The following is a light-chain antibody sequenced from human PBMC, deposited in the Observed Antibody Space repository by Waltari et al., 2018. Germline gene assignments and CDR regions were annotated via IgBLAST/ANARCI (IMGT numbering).Light chain of an antibody. Sequence: DIQMTKSPSSLSASVGDRVTITCRASQSISSYLNWYQQKPRKAPKLLIYAASSLQSGVPSRFSGSGSGTDFTLTISSLQPEDFATYYCQQSYSTQYTFGQGTKLEIK. CDR1: QSISSY. CDR3: QQSYSTQYT. J-gene: IGKJ2*01. V-gene: IGKV1-39*01. CDR2: AAS.